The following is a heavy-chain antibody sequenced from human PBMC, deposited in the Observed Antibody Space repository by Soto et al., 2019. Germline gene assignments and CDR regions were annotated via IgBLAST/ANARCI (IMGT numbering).Heavy chain of an antibody. V-gene: IGHV4-4*07. CDR1: GGSISSYY. J-gene: IGHJ6*02. Sequence: SETLSLTCTVSGGSISSYYWSWIRQPAGKGLEWIGRIYTSGSTNYNPSLKSRVTMSVDASKNQFSLKLSSVTAADTAVYYCARDSGPLPYYYYGMDVWGQGTTVTVSS. CDR3: ARDSGPLPYYYYGMDV. CDR2: IYTSGST.